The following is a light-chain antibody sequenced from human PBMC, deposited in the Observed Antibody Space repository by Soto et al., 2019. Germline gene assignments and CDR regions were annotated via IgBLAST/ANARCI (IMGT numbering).Light chain of an antibody. V-gene: IGLV1-40*01. CDR2: GSS. Sequence: QSVLTQPPSVSGAPGQRVTISCTGSSSNIGAGYDVHWYQQLPGTAPKLLIYGSSNRPSGVPDRFSGSKSGTSASLAITGLRAEDEADYYCQSYDSSLSGWVFGGGTKRTVL. CDR1: SSNIGAGYD. CDR3: QSYDSSLSGWV. J-gene: IGLJ3*02.